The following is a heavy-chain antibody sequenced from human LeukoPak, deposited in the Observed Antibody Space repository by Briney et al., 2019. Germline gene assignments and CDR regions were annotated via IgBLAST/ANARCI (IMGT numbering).Heavy chain of an antibody. CDR3: ARDGTYYYDSSGYYPYYFDY. D-gene: IGHD3-22*01. CDR1: GFTFSDYY. CDR2: ISSSGSTI. Sequence: GGSLRLSCAASGFTFSDYYMSWIRQAPGKGLEWVSYISSSGSTIYYADSVKGRFTISRDNAKNSLYLQMNSLRAEDTALYYCARDGTYYYDSSGYYPYYFDYWGQGTLVTVSS. V-gene: IGHV3-11*01. J-gene: IGHJ4*02.